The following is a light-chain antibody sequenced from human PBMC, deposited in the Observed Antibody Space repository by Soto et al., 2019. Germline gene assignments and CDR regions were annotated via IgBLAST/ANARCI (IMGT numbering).Light chain of an antibody. V-gene: IGKV1-39*01. Sequence: DIQMTQSPSSLSASVGDRVTITCRASQSISSYLNWYQQKPGKAPKLLIYAASSLQSGVPSRFSGSGSGTGFTLTISSLQPEDFATYYCQQSYSTLPFGQGTRLEIK. CDR3: QQSYSTLP. CDR1: QSISSY. CDR2: AAS. J-gene: IGKJ5*01.